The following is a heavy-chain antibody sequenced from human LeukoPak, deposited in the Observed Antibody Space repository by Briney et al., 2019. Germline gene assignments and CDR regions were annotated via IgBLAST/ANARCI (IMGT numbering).Heavy chain of an antibody. J-gene: IGHJ4*02. V-gene: IGHV3-9*03. CDR3: AKDINYYDSSGSYFDY. D-gene: IGHD3-22*01. CDR1: GFTFDDYA. CDR2: ISWNSGSI. Sequence: PGGSLRLSCAASGFTFDDYAMHWVRQAPGEGLEWVSGISWNSGSIGYADSVQGRFTISRDNAKNSLYLQMNSLRAEDMALYYCAKDINYYDSSGSYFDYWGQGTLVTVSS.